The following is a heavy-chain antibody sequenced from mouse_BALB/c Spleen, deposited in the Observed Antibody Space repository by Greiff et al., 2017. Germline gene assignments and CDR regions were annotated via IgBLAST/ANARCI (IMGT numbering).Heavy chain of an antibody. CDR3: TRWYYFDY. D-gene: IGHD1-1*02. Sequence: EVKLVESGGGLVQPGGSMKLSCVASGFTFSNYWMNWVRQSPEKGLEWVAEIRLKSNNYATHYAESVKGRFTISRDDSKSSVYLQMNNLRAEDTGIYYCTRWYYFDYWGQGTTLTVSS. CDR1: GFTFSNYW. CDR2: IRLKSNNYAT. J-gene: IGHJ2*01. V-gene: IGHV6-6*02.